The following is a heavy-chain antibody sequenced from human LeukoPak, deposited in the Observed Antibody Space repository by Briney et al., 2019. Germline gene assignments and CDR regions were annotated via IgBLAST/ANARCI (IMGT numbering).Heavy chain of an antibody. D-gene: IGHD3-3*01. CDR2: INPNSSGT. Sequence: ASVKVSCKASGYTFTGYYMHWVRQAPGQGLEWMGWINPNSSGTNYAQKFQGRVTMTRDTSISTAYMELSRLRSDDTAVYYCARVRTIFGVVIHYYYYGMDVWGQGTTVTVSS. V-gene: IGHV1-2*02. J-gene: IGHJ6*02. CDR3: ARVRTIFGVVIHYYYYGMDV. CDR1: GYTFTGYY.